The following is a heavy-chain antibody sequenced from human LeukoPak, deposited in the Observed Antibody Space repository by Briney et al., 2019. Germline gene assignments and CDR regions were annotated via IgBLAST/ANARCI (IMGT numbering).Heavy chain of an antibody. V-gene: IGHV3-7*01. CDR2: IKQDGSEK. D-gene: IGHD3-10*01. CDR3: ARARGDSYGSGSYYGFDYYYMDV. CDR1: GFTFSSYW. J-gene: IGHJ6*03. Sequence: GGSLRLSCAASGFTFSSYWMSWVRQAPGKGLEWVANIKQDGSEKYYVDSVKGRFTISRDNAKNSLYLQMNSLRAEDTAVYYCARARGDSYGSGSYYGFDYYYMDVWGKGTTVTVSS.